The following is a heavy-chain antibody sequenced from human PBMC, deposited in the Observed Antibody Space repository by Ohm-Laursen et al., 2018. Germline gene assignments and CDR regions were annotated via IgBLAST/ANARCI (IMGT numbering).Heavy chain of an antibody. Sequence: GSLRLSCAASGFTFSSYAMSWVRQAPGKGLEWVSSISRNAVRTYDADSVKGRFSISRDNSKNTLDLQMNSLRAEDTAVYYCAKGPFIAVAGSNYFFDYWGQGTLVTVSS. V-gene: IGHV3-23*01. D-gene: IGHD6-19*01. CDR2: ISRNAVRT. CDR3: AKGPFIAVAGSNYFFDY. CDR1: GFTFSSYA. J-gene: IGHJ4*02.